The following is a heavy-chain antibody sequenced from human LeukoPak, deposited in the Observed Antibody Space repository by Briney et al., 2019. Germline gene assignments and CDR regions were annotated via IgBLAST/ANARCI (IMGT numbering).Heavy chain of an antibody. D-gene: IGHD6-6*01. J-gene: IGHJ4*02. CDR2: SYHSGST. Sequence: SETLSLTCAVSGYSISSGYYWGWIRQPPGKGLEWIGSSYHSGSTYYNPSLKSRVTISVDTSKNQFSLKLSSVTAAATAVYYCARVYRTTPYSSSSGFDYWGQGTLVTVSS. CDR3: ARVYRTTPYSSSSGFDY. CDR1: GYSISSGYY. V-gene: IGHV4-38-2*01.